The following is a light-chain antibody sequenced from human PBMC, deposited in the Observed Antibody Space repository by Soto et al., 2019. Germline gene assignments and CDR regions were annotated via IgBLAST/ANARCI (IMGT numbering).Light chain of an antibody. J-gene: IGKJ5*01. Sequence: AIRMTQSPSSFSASTGDRVTITCRASQGISSYLAWYQQKPGKAPKLLIYAASTLQSGVPSRFSGSGSGTAFTLTIICLQSEDFATYYCQQYYSYPSITFGQGTRLETK. CDR1: QGISSY. CDR2: AAS. CDR3: QQYYSYPSIT. V-gene: IGKV1-8*01.